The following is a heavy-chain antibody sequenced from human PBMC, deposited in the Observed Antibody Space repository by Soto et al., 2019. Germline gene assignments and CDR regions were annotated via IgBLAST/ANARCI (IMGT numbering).Heavy chain of an antibody. D-gene: IGHD5-18*01. CDR3: ARDLDTAMAFDY. CDR1: GFTFSSYG. V-gene: IGHV3-33*01. Sequence: GGSLRLSCAASGFTFSSYGMHWVRQAPGKGLEWVAVIWYDGSNKYYADSVKGRFTISRDNSKNTLYLQMNSLRAEDTAVYYCARDLDTAMAFDYWGQGTLVTVSS. CDR2: IWYDGSNK. J-gene: IGHJ4*02.